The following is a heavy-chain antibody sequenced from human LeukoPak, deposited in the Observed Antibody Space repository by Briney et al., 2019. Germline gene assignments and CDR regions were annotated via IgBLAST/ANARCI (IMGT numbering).Heavy chain of an antibody. Sequence: SVKVSCKASGGTFSSYAISWVRQAPGQGLEWMGRIIPILGIANYAQKFQGRVTITADKSTSTAYMELSSLRSEDTAVYYCARDQGPDYDILTGGNYWGQGTLVTVSS. CDR2: IIPILGIA. CDR3: ARDQGPDYDILTGGNY. V-gene: IGHV1-69*04. D-gene: IGHD3-9*01. CDR1: GGTFSSYA. J-gene: IGHJ4*02.